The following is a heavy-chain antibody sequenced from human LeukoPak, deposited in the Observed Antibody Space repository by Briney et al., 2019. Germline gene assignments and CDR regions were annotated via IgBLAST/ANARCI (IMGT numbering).Heavy chain of an antibody. CDR2: IYYSGNT. D-gene: IGHD4-17*01. CDR1: GASISSYY. Sequence: SETLSLTCTVSGASISSYYWSWIRQPPGKGLEWIGYIYYSGNTNYNPSLKSRVTISVDTSKNQFSLKLSSVTAADTAVYYCARLFYGDYYYYYGMDVWGQGTTVTVSS. CDR3: ARLFYGDYYYYYGMDV. V-gene: IGHV4-59*08. J-gene: IGHJ6*02.